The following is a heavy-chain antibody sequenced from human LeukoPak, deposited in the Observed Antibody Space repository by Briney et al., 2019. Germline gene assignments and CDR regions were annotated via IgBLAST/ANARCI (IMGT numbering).Heavy chain of an antibody. V-gene: IGHV3-30*02. Sequence: GGSLRLSCAASGFTFSSYGMHWVRQAPGKGLEWVAFIRYDGSNKYYADSVKGRFTISRDNSKNTLYLQMNSLRAEDTAVYHFAKDSIAVAGSYFDYWGQGTLVTVSS. D-gene: IGHD6-19*01. CDR1: GFTFSSYG. J-gene: IGHJ4*02. CDR3: AKDSIAVAGSYFDY. CDR2: IRYDGSNK.